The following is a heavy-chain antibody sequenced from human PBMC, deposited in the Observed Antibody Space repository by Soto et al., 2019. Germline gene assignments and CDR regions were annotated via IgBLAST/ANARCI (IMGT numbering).Heavy chain of an antibody. CDR2: IYYSGST. J-gene: IGHJ4*02. CDR1: GGSISSGGYY. V-gene: IGHV4-31*03. Sequence: QVQLQESGPGLVKPSQTLSLTCTVSGGSISSGGYYWSWIRQHPGKGLEWIGYIYYSGSTYYNPSLKRRVTISVDTSKNQFSLKLSSVTAADTAVYYCARDWTYYYDSSGYYPFDYWGQGTLVTVSS. D-gene: IGHD3-22*01. CDR3: ARDWTYYYDSSGYYPFDY.